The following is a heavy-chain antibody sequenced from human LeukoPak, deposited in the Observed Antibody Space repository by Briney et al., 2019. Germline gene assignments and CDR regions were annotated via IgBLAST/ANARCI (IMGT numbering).Heavy chain of an antibody. V-gene: IGHV4-34*01. Sequence: PSETLSLTCAVYGGSFSGYYWSWIRQPPGKGLEWIGEINHSGSTNYNPSLKSRVTISVDTSKSQFSLKLSSVTAADTAVYYCARAVTGKYYFDYWGQGTLVTVSS. CDR1: GGSFSGYY. J-gene: IGHJ4*02. CDR3: ARAVTGKYYFDY. CDR2: INHSGST. D-gene: IGHD1-14*01.